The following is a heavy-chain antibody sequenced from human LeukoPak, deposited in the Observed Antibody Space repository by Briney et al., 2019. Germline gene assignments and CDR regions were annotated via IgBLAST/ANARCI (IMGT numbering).Heavy chain of an antibody. J-gene: IGHJ4*02. Sequence: GGSLRLSCAASGFTFDDYAMHWVRQAPGKGLEWVSLISGDGGSTYYADSVKGRFTISRDNSKNSLYLQTNSLRTEDTALYYCATAPYGSGVDYWGQGTLVTVSS. D-gene: IGHD3-10*01. CDR3: ATAPYGSGVDY. CDR2: ISGDGGST. CDR1: GFTFDDYA. V-gene: IGHV3-43*02.